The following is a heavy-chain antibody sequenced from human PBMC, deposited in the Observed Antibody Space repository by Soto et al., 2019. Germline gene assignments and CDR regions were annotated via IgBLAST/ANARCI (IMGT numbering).Heavy chain of an antibody. CDR3: ARETYYDFWSGYFKPAPYYYYGMDV. Sequence: GVHCIIKAQGKGLEWVAVIWYDGSNKYYADSVKGRFTISRDNSKNTLYLQMNSLRAEDTAVYYCARETYYDFWSGYFKPAPYYYYGMDVWGQGTTVTVSS. D-gene: IGHD3-3*01. J-gene: IGHJ6*02. CDR1: G. CDR2: IWYDGSNK. V-gene: IGHV3-33*01.